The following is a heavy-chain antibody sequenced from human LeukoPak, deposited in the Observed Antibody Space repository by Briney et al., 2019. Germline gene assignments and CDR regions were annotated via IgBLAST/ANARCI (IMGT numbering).Heavy chain of an antibody. D-gene: IGHD3-3*01. Sequence: PSETLSLTCAVYGGSFSGYYWSWIRQPPGKGLGWIGEINHSGSTNYNPSLKSRVTISVDTSKNQFSLKLSSVTAADTAVYYCARGGRITIFGVVITYYYYYMDVWGKGTTVTVSS. CDR1: GGSFSGYY. V-gene: IGHV4-34*01. CDR2: INHSGST. J-gene: IGHJ6*03. CDR3: ARGGRITIFGVVITYYYYYMDV.